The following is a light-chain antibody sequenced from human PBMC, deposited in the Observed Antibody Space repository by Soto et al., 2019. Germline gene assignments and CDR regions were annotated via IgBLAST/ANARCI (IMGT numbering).Light chain of an antibody. CDR2: GAS. CDR1: QSVSSN. CDR3: QQYNNFWT. V-gene: IGKV3-15*01. Sequence: EIVMTQSPATLSVSQGERATLSCRASQSVSSNLAWYQQKPGQAPRLLIYGASTRATGIPARFSGSGSGTEFTLTISSLQSEDFAVYYCQQYNNFWTFGQGAKVDIK. J-gene: IGKJ1*01.